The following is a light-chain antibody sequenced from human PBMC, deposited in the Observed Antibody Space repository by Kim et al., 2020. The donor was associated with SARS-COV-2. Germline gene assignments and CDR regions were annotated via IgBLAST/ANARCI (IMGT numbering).Light chain of an antibody. CDR1: SSDVGVYEY. CDR3: CSYAGRYTWV. J-gene: IGLJ3*02. CDR2: AVS. V-gene: IGLV2-11*01. Sequence: QSALTQPRSLSGSPGQSVTISCTGTSSDVGVYEYVSWYQLHPGKAPKLMIYAVSKRPSGVPDRFSGSKSGNTASLTISGLQAEDEADYYCCSYAGRYTWVFGGGTKLNVL.